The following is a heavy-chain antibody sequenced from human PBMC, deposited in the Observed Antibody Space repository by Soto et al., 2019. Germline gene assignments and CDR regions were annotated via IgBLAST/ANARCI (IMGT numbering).Heavy chain of an antibody. CDR3: TSTWAGNDWNLYY. V-gene: IGHV3-73*01. J-gene: IGHJ4*02. D-gene: IGHD1-7*01. Sequence: EVQLVESGGGLVQPGGSLKLSCAASGFTFSGSAMHWVRQASGKGLEWVGRIRSKANSYATAYAASVKGRFTISRDDSKNTAYLQMNSLKTEDTAVYYCTSTWAGNDWNLYYWGQGTLVTVSS. CDR1: GFTFSGSA. CDR2: IRSKANSYAT.